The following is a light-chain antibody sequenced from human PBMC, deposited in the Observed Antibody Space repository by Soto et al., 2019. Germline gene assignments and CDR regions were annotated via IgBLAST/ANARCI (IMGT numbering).Light chain of an antibody. Sequence: EIVLTQSPGTLSLSPGERVTLSCRASQSVIDSHLAWYQQKPGQAPRLLLYHISTRAPGIPDRFSGRGSGTDFTLTINTLEPEDLAVYYWHQYGTSPYTFGQGTKL. V-gene: IGKV3-20*01. CDR3: HQYGTSPYT. CDR2: HIS. CDR1: QSVIDSH. J-gene: IGKJ2*01.